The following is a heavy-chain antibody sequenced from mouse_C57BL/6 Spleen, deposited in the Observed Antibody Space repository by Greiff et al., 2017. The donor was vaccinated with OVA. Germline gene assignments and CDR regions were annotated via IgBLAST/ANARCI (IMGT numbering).Heavy chain of an antibody. CDR3: AKGYSNYRAMDY. CDR1: GYTFTSYW. Sequence: VQLQQPGAELVMPGASVKLSCKASGYTFTSYWMHWVKQRPGQGLEWIGEIDPSDSYTNYNQKFKGKSTLTVDKSSSTAYMQLSSQTSKDSAVYNCAKGYSNYRAMDYWGQGTAVTVSS. V-gene: IGHV1-69*01. D-gene: IGHD2-5*01. J-gene: IGHJ4*01. CDR2: IDPSDSYT.